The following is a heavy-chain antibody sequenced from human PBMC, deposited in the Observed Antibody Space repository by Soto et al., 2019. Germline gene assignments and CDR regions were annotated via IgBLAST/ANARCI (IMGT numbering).Heavy chain of an antibody. CDR3: ARDRVSLHYYGMDV. J-gene: IGHJ6*02. Sequence: GGSLRPSCAASGFTFSSYAMHWVRQAPGKGLEWVAVISYDGSNKYYADSVKGRFTISRDNSKNTLYLQMNSLRAEDTAVYYCARDRVSLHYYGMDVWGQGTTVTVSS. CDR2: ISYDGSNK. CDR1: GFTFSSYA. V-gene: IGHV3-30-3*01.